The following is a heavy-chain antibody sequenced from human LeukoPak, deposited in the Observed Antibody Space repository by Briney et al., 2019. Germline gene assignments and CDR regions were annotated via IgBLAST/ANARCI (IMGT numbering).Heavy chain of an antibody. D-gene: IGHD6-13*01. V-gene: IGHV3-20*04. CDR2: INWNGGST. Sequence: GGSLRLSCAASGFTFSSYEMNWVRQAPGKGLEWVSGINWNGGSTGYADSVRGRFTISRDNAKNSLYLQMNSLRAEDTALYYCARDLSWQQLGNFDYWGQGTLVTVSS. CDR1: GFTFSSYE. J-gene: IGHJ4*02. CDR3: ARDLSWQQLGNFDY.